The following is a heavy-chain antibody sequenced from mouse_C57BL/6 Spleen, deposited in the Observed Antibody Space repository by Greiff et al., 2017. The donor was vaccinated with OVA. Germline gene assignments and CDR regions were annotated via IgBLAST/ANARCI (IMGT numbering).Heavy chain of an antibody. Sequence: VKLQQPGAELVKPGASVKLSCKASGYTFTSYWMHWVKQRPGQGLEWIGMIHPNSGSTNYNEKFKSKATLTVDKSSSTAYMQLSSLTSEDSAVYYCARSKTGTFDYWGQGTTLTVSS. CDR3: ARSKTGTFDY. V-gene: IGHV1-64*01. J-gene: IGHJ2*01. CDR1: GYTFTSYW. D-gene: IGHD4-1*01. CDR2: IHPNSGST.